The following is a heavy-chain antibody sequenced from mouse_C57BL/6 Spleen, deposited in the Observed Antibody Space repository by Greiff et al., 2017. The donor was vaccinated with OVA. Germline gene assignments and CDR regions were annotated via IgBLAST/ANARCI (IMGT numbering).Heavy chain of an antibody. V-gene: IGHV1-22*01. Sequence: EVQLQQSGPELVKPGASVKMSCKASGYTFTDYNMHWVKQSHGKSLEWIGYINPNNGGTSYNQKFKGKATLTVNKSSSTAYMELRSLTSEDSAVYYCARCDYDGEDAMDYWGQGTSVTVSS. J-gene: IGHJ4*01. CDR1: GYTFTDYN. CDR3: ARCDYDGEDAMDY. CDR2: INPNNGGT. D-gene: IGHD2-4*01.